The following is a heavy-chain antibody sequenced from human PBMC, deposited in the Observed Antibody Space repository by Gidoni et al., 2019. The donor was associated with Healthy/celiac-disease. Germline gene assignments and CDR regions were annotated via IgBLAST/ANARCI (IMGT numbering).Heavy chain of an antibody. V-gene: IGHV4-30-4*01. CDR2: IYYSGST. CDR1: GGSISSGAYY. D-gene: IGHD6-13*01. Sequence: QVQLQESGPGLVKPSQTLSLTCPVSGGSISSGAYYWSWIRQPPGKGLEWIGYIYYSGSTYYNPSLKSRVTISVDTSKNQFSLKLSSVTAADTAVYYCARDSDIAAAGILDYWGQGTLVTVSS. J-gene: IGHJ4*02. CDR3: ARDSDIAAAGILDY.